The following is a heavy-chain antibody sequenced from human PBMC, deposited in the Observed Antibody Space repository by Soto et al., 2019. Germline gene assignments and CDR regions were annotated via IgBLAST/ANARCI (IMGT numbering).Heavy chain of an antibody. CDR1: GGSFSGYY. Sequence: QVQLQPWGAGLLKPSETLSLTCAVYGGSFSGYYWSWIRQPPGKGLEWIGEINHSGSTNYNPSLKGRVTIAVDTSRKQFSLKVSSVTAADTAVYYCASYYGSGSYYNGFDPWGQGTLVSVSS. V-gene: IGHV4-34*01. D-gene: IGHD3-10*01. J-gene: IGHJ5*02. CDR3: ASYYGSGSYYNGFDP. CDR2: INHSGST.